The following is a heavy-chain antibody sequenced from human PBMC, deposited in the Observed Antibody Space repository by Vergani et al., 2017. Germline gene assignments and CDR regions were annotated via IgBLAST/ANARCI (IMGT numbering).Heavy chain of an antibody. D-gene: IGHD6-19*01. J-gene: IGHJ1*01. CDR3: TRHGRSRWAGYFQH. CDR2: IYYTGTT. V-gene: IGHV4-39*01. CDR1: GVSIGSNSYY. Sequence: QLQLQESGPGLVKPSETLSLTCTVSGVSIGSNSYYWGWIRQPPGKGLEWIGTIYYTGTTYYNEAHKSRLTISVDTSKNQFSLNLTSVTAADTAVYYCTRHGRSRWAGYFQHWGQGTLVTASS.